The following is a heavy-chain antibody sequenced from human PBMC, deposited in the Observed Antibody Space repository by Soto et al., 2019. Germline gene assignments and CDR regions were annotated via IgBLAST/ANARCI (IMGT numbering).Heavy chain of an antibody. Sequence: GGSLRLSCAASGFTFSSYGMHWVRQAPGKGLEWVAVISYDGSNKYYADSVKGRFTISRDNSKNTLYLQMNSLRVEDTAVYYCAKDRVPELRHFYYGMDVWGQGTTVTVSS. V-gene: IGHV3-30*18. J-gene: IGHJ6*02. CDR3: AKDRVPELRHFYYGMDV. CDR1: GFTFSSYG. CDR2: ISYDGSNK. D-gene: IGHD1-7*01.